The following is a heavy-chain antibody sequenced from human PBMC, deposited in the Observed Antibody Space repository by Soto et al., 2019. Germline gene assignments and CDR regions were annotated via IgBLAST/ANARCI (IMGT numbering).Heavy chain of an antibody. J-gene: IGHJ5*02. V-gene: IGHV4-39*01. CDR2: IYYSGST. CDR1: GGSISSSSYY. Sequence: KPSETLSLTCTVSGGSISSSSYYWGWIRQPPGKGLEWIGSIYYSGSTYYNPSLKSRVTISVDTSKNQFSLKLSSVTAADTAIYYCATRITVFGLLIPPFDPWGQGTQVTVSS. D-gene: IGHD3-3*01. CDR3: ATRITVFGLLIPPFDP.